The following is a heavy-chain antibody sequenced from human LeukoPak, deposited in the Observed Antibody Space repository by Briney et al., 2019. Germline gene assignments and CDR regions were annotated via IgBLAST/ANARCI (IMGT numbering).Heavy chain of an antibody. J-gene: IGHJ4*02. CDR2: ISGSDDGT. CDR3: AKSPVSSCRGSFCYPFDY. V-gene: IGHV3-23*01. CDR1: GFTFSTYA. D-gene: IGHD2-15*01. Sequence: PGGSLRLSCAASGFTFSTYAMSWVRQIPGKGLEWVSAISGSDDGTYYAHSVKGRFTISRDNSRNTLYLQMNTLRAEDTAVYFCAKSPVSSCRGSFCYPFDYWGQGNLVTVSS.